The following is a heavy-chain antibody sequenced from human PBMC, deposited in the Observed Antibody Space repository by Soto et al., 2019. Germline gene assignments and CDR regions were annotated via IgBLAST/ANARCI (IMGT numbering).Heavy chain of an antibody. CDR1: GYTFTSYD. V-gene: IGHV1-8*01. D-gene: IGHD3-3*01. CDR3: ARAPAYYDFWSGYQQSFFDY. CDR2: MNPNSGNT. Sequence: GASVKVSCKASGYTFTSYDINWVRQATGQGLEWMGWMNPNSGNTGYAQKFQGRVTMTRNTSISTACMELSSLRSEDTAVYYCARAPAYYDFWSGYQQSFFDYWGQGTLVTSPQ. J-gene: IGHJ4*02.